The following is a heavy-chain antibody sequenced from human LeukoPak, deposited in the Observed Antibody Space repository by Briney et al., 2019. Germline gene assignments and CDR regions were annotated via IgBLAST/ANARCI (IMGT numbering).Heavy chain of an antibody. CDR2: ISYDGSNK. CDR3: AKLLWFGDLGGGPFDI. V-gene: IGHV3-30-3*02. D-gene: IGHD3-10*01. J-gene: IGHJ3*02. Sequence: PGRSLRLSCAASGFTFSSYAMHWVRQAPGKGLEWVAVISYDGSNKYYADSVKGRFTISRDNSKNTLYLQMNSLRAEDTAVYYCAKLLWFGDLGGGPFDIWGQGTMVTVSS. CDR1: GFTFSSYA.